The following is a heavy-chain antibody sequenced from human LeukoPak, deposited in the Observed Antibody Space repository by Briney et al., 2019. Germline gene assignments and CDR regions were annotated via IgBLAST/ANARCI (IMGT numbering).Heavy chain of an antibody. CDR3: TRETPSRYFDY. D-gene: IGHD4-23*01. V-gene: IGHV1-8*01. CDR2: MNPNSGRT. Sequence: ASVKVSCKASGNTLTSYDINWVRQATGQGLEWMGWMNPNSGRTGYSQKFQGRITITRNTSISTAYMELSSLRSEDTAVYYCTRETPSRYFDYWGQGTLVTVSS. CDR1: GNTLTSYD. J-gene: IGHJ4*02.